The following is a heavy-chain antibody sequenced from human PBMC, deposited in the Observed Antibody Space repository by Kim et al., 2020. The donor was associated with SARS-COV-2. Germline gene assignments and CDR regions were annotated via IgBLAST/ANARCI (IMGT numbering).Heavy chain of an antibody. Sequence: GGSLRLSCAASGFTFSDYYMSWIRQAPGKGLEWVSYISSSSSYTNYADSVKGRFTISRDNAKNSLYLQMNSLRAEDTAVYYCARVSHYDFWSGPKYYFDYWGQGTLVTVSS. V-gene: IGHV3-11*06. CDR2: ISSSSSYT. CDR1: GFTFSDYY. J-gene: IGHJ4*02. CDR3: ARVSHYDFWSGPKYYFDY. D-gene: IGHD3-3*01.